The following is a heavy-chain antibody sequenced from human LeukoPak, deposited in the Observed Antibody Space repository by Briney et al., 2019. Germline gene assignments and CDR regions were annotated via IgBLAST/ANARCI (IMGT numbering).Heavy chain of an antibody. V-gene: IGHV1-8*01. CDR2: MNPNSGNT. CDR3: ASLIVGATFEDDY. D-gene: IGHD1-26*01. J-gene: IGHJ4*02. CDR1: GYTFTSYD. Sequence: ASVKVSCKASGYTFTSYDTNWVRQATGQGLEWMGWMNPNSGNTGYAQKFQGRVTMTRNTSISTAYMELSSLRSEDTAVYYCASLIVGATFEDDYWGQGTLVTVSS.